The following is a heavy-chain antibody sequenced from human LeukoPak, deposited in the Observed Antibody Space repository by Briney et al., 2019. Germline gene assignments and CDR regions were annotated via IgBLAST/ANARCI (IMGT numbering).Heavy chain of an antibody. Sequence: KAGGSLRLSCVDSGFTFTNAWMSWVRQAPGKGLEWIGRIKSKTDGETTNYAEPVRGRFTISRDDSKSAVYLQMNSLKIEDTAVYYCTTDLGTYYHGSQRLIPIDYWGQGTLVTVSS. V-gene: IGHV3-15*01. J-gene: IGHJ4*02. CDR2: IKSKTDGETT. CDR1: GFTFTNAW. D-gene: IGHD3-10*01. CDR3: TTDLGTYYHGSQRLIPIDY.